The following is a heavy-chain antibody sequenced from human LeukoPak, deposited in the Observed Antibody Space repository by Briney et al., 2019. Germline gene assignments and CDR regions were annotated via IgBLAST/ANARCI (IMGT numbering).Heavy chain of an antibody. CDR3: ARDSANSYYGDFMDV. CDR1: GGTFSSYA. V-gene: IGHV1-69*06. Sequence: ASVKVSSKASGGTFSSYAISWVRQAPGQGLEWMGGNIPIFGTANYAQKFQGRVTITADKSASTAYMELSSLRSEDTAVYYCARDSANSYYGDFMDVWGKGTTVTVSS. CDR2: NIPIFGTA. D-gene: IGHD4-17*01. J-gene: IGHJ6*03.